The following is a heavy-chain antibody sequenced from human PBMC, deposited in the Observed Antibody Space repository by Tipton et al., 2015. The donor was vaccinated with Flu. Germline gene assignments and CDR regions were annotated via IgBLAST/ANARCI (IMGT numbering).Heavy chain of an antibody. D-gene: IGHD3-3*01. CDR2: INHSGST. CDR1: GGSFSGYY. J-gene: IGHJ5*02. V-gene: IGHV4-34*01. Sequence: GLVKPSETLSLTCAVYGGSFSGYYWSWIRQPPGKGLEWIGEINHSGSTNYNPSLKSRVTISVDTSKNQFSLKLSSVTAADTAVYYCARVSALRVTIFGVAIPPRWFDPWGQGTLVTVSS. CDR3: ARVSALRVTIFGVAIPPRWFDP.